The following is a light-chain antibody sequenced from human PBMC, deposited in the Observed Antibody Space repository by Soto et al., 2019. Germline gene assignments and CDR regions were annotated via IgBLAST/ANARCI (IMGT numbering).Light chain of an antibody. CDR3: QVWDGNTDEYV. J-gene: IGLJ1*01. CDR1: IIGGQS. CDR2: DDS. V-gene: IGLV3-21*02. Sequence: YELTQPPSESVAPGQTARITCGGNIIGGQSVHWYQQHPGQAPVLVVYDDSERPSGIPELFSGSNSGNTATLTISRVEAVDEAHYYCQVWDGNTDEYVFGTGTKVTVL.